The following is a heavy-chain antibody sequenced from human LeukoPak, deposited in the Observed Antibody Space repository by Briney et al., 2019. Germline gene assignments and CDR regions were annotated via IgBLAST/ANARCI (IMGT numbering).Heavy chain of an antibody. J-gene: IGHJ4*02. CDR3: ARDERGRGYSYGHQLNY. Sequence: GGSLRLSCAASGFTFSSYSMNWVRQAPGKGLEWVSSISSSSSYIYYADSVKGRFTISRDNAKNSLYLQMNSLRAEDTAVYYCARDERGRGYSYGHQLNYWGQGTLVTVSS. V-gene: IGHV3-21*01. D-gene: IGHD5-18*01. CDR1: GFTFSSYS. CDR2: ISSSSSYI.